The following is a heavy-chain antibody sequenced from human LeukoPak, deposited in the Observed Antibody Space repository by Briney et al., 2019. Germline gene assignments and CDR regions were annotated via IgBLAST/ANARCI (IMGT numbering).Heavy chain of an antibody. Sequence: GASVKVSCKASGGTFSSYAISWVRQAPGQGLEWMGGITPIFGTANYAQKFQGRVTITADKSTSTAYMELSSLRSEDTAVYYCARDSETGYSPYFDYWGQGTLVTVSS. CDR1: GGTFSSYA. J-gene: IGHJ4*02. V-gene: IGHV1-69*06. CDR3: ARDSETGYSPYFDY. D-gene: IGHD3-9*01. CDR2: ITPIFGTA.